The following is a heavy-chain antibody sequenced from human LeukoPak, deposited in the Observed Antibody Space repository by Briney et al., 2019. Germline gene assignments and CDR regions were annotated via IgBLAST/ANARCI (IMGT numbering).Heavy chain of an antibody. V-gene: IGHV4-34*01. D-gene: IGHD5-18*01. CDR3: ARTTEGGYTYGYFYYYYMDV. CDR2: INHSGST. J-gene: IGHJ6*03. CDR1: GGSFSGYY. Sequence: SETLSLTCAVYGGSFSGYYWSWIRQSPGKGLEWIGEINHSGSTNYNPSLRSRVTISVDTSKNQFSLKLTSVTAADTAVYYCARTTEGGYTYGYFYYYYMDVWSKGTTVTISS.